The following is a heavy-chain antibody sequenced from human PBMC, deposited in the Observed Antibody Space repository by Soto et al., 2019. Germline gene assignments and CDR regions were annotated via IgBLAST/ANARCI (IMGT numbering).Heavy chain of an antibody. J-gene: IGHJ6*03. Sequence: QVQLVQSGAEVKKPGSSVKVSCKASGGTFSSYTISWVRQAPGQGLEWMGRIIPILGIENNAQKLQGRVTITADKSTGTDYMERSSPRSEYTAVYYCAAHDCSSTDCQYYYYYYMDVWGKGTTVTVSS. V-gene: IGHV1-69*02. CDR2: IIPILGIE. CDR1: GGTFSSYT. CDR3: AAHDCSSTDCQYYYYYYMDV. D-gene: IGHD2-2*01.